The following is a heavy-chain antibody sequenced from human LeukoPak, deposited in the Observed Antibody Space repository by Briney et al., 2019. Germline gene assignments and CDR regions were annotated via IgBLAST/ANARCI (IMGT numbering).Heavy chain of an antibody. CDR3: ARVPYVFDL. CDR2: INRDGSSA. CDR1: GFTFSNYW. J-gene: IGHJ3*01. Sequence: GGSLRLSCAASGFTFSNYWMHWVRQAPGKGLVWVSRINRDGSSADYLDSVKGRFTISRDNARNTLYLQMNSLRAEDTAVYYCARVPYVFDLWGQGTMVTVSS. V-gene: IGHV3-74*01.